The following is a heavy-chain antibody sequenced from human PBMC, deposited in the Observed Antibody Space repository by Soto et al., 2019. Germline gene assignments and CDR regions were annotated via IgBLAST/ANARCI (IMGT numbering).Heavy chain of an antibody. J-gene: IGHJ4*02. D-gene: IGHD3-22*01. V-gene: IGHV3-20*04. CDR2: INWNGGST. CDR1: GFSFRRYG. CDR3: ARSYYDSSGYYLYYFDY. Sequence: GSLRLSCAASGFSFRRYGMHWIRQAPGKGLEWVSGINWNGGSTGYADSVKGRFTIPRDNAKNSLYLQMNSLRAEDTALYYCARSYYDSSGYYLYYFDYWGQGT.